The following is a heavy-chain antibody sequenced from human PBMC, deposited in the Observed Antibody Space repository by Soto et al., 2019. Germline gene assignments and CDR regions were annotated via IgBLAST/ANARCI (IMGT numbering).Heavy chain of an antibody. CDR3: ARKPMVRGVIFSDY. Sequence: PGGSLRLSCAASGFTFRSYSMNWVRQAPGKGLEWVSSISSSSSYIYYADSVKGRFTISRDNAKNSLYLQMNSLRAEDTAVYDCARKPMVRGVIFSDYGGQGALVPVSS. D-gene: IGHD3-10*01. CDR2: ISSSSSYI. CDR1: GFTFRSYS. V-gene: IGHV3-21*01. J-gene: IGHJ4*02.